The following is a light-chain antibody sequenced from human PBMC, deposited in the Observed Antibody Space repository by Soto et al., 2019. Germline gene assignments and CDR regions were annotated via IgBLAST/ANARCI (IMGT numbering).Light chain of an antibody. J-gene: IGLJ2*01. V-gene: IGLV2-14*03. CDR3: SSYTTSSTL. Sequence: QSVLTQPASVSGSPGQSITISCTGTSSDVGGYNYVSWYQQHPGKAPKLMIFDVSNRPSGVSNRFSGSKSGNTASLTISGLQAEDEADYHCSSYTTSSTLFGGGTKLTVL. CDR1: SSDVGGYNY. CDR2: DVS.